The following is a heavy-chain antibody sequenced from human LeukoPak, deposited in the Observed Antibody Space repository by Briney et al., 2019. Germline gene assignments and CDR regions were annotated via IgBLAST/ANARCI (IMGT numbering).Heavy chain of an antibody. D-gene: IGHD3-3*01. CDR2: ISYDGTNK. V-gene: IGHV3-30-3*01. CDR3: ARDSGGSSYYPVYFDY. J-gene: IGHJ4*02. CDR1: GFTFSSYA. Sequence: GGSLRLSCAASGFTFSSYAMHWVRQAAGEGLEWLAVISYDGTNKYYADSVKGRFTISRDDSKNTLYLQMNSLRAEDTAVYYCARDSGGSSYYPVYFDYWGQGTLVTVSS.